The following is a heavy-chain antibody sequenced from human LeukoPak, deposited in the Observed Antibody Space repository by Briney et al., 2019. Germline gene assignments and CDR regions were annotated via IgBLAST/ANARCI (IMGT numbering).Heavy chain of an antibody. D-gene: IGHD3-10*02. CDR1: GFSFSTYN. CDR3: AGLGITMIGGV. V-gene: IGHV3-21*01. CDR2: ITSSSRYV. J-gene: IGHJ6*04. Sequence: PGGSLRLSCEASGFSFSTYNMNWVRQAPGQRLEWISSITSSSRYVFYADSVRGRFTISRDNAKNSLYLQMNSLRAEDTAVYYCAGLGITMIGGVWGKGTTVTISS.